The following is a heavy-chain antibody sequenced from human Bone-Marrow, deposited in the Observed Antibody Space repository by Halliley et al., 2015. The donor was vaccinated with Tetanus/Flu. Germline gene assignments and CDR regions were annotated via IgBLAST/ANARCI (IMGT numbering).Heavy chain of an antibody. J-gene: IGHJ4*02. CDR3: ARHYRHWLFDY. CDR1: DGSVSSSGNC. CDR2: IYRDGNT. D-gene: IGHD3-16*02. Sequence: TLSLTCTVSDGSVSSSGNCWGWIRQPPGKGLEWIANIYRDGNTYYNPSLKSRVTISLDTSKNQFSLRLTSVTAADTAVYYCARHYRHWLFDYWGQGTLVTVSS. V-gene: IGHV4-39*01.